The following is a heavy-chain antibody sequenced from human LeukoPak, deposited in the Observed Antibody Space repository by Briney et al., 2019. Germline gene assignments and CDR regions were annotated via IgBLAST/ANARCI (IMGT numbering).Heavy chain of an antibody. CDR1: GYTFTGYY. CDR2: INPNSGGT. J-gene: IGHJ5*02. V-gene: IGHV1-2*02. D-gene: IGHD6-13*01. Sequence: ASVKVSCKASGYTFTGYYMHWVRQAPGQGLEWMGWINPNSGGTNYAQKFQGRVTMTRDTSISTAYMELSRLRSDDTAVYYCARDSLSYSSSGFDPWGQETLVTVSS. CDR3: ARDSLSYSSSGFDP.